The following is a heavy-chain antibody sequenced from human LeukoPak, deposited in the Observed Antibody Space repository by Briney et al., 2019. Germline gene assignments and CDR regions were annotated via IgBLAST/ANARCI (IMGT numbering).Heavy chain of an antibody. D-gene: IGHD4-11*01. Sequence: PSETLSLTCTVSGGYINSGNYYWNWIRQPAGKGLEWIGRIYISGAINYNPSLKSRVTISVDTSKKQFSLKLTSVTAADTAVYYCARARDYSTLYYFDYWGQGTLVTVSS. CDR2: IYISGAI. CDR1: GGYINSGNYY. V-gene: IGHV4-61*02. CDR3: ARARDYSTLYYFDY. J-gene: IGHJ4*02.